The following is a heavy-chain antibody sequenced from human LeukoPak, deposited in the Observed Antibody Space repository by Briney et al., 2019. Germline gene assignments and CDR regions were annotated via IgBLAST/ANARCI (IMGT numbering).Heavy chain of an antibody. V-gene: IGHV3-7*03. CDR3: VRESPVAAVGRSWFDP. J-gene: IGHJ5*02. Sequence: GGSLTLSCAASGFIFSTYSMNWVRQAPGKGRVWVANIKPDGSERYHVDSVKGRFTISRDNSKNTLYLQMNSLRAEDTAVYYCVRESPVAAVGRSWFDPWGQGTLVTVSS. CDR2: IKPDGSER. D-gene: IGHD6-13*01. CDR1: GFIFSTYS.